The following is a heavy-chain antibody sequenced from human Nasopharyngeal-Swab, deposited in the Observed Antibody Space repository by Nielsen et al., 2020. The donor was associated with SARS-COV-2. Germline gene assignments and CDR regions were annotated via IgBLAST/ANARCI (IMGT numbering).Heavy chain of an antibody. Sequence: GESLKISCAASGFTFNNFGMHWVRQAPGKGLEWVAFISYEGSIRNYIDSAKGRFTVSRDSSKNMLYLQMSSLRAEDTAIYYCATDGVRNFDYWGQGTLVTVSS. J-gene: IGHJ4*02. V-gene: IGHV3-30*03. CDR3: ATDGVRNFDY. D-gene: IGHD4-17*01. CDR1: GFTFNNFG. CDR2: ISYEGSIR.